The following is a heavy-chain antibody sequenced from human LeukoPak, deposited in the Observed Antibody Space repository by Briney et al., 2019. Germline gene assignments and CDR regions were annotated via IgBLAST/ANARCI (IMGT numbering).Heavy chain of an antibody. J-gene: IGHJ4*02. V-gene: IGHV3-74*01. Sequence: PGGSLRLSCAASGLTFSRSWMHWVRQAPGKGLVWVSRISSDGSNTIYAESVKGRFTISRDNAKNTLYLQMNSLRVEDTAVYYCARDQSVMGPTTVEYWGQGTLVTVSS. D-gene: IGHD1-26*01. CDR2: ISSDGSNT. CDR1: GLTFSRSW. CDR3: ARDQSVMGPTTVEY.